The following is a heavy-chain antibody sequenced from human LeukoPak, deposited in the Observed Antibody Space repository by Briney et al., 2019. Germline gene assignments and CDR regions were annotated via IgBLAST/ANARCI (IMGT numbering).Heavy chain of an antibody. CDR2: IYYSGST. CDR1: GFTFSSYA. D-gene: IGHD1-26*01. CDR3: ARTRGSYYLVFFDY. J-gene: IGHJ4*02. Sequence: PGGSLRLSCAASGFTFSSYAMSWIRQPPGKGLEWIGYIYYSGSTNYNPSLKSRVTISVDTSKNQFPLKLSSATAADTAVYYCARTRGSYYLVFFDYWGQGTLVTVSS. V-gene: IGHV4-59*01.